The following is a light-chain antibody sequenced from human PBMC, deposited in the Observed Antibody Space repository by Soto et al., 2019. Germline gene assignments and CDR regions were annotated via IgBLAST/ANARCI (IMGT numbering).Light chain of an antibody. Sequence: QSALTQPASVSGSPGQSITISCTGTNSDLGGSNYVSWYQQHPGKAPKLMIYDLNSRPSGVSTRFSGSKSGNTASLTISGLQAEDEAHYHCSSYTSSSTVIFGGGTKVTVL. V-gene: IGLV2-14*03. J-gene: IGLJ2*01. CDR1: NSDLGGSNY. CDR2: DLN. CDR3: SSYTSSSTVI.